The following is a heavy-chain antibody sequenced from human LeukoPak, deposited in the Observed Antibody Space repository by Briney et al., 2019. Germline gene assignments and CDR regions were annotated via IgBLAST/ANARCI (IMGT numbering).Heavy chain of an antibody. V-gene: IGHV3-23*01. CDR1: GFTFSSYA. J-gene: IGHJ3*02. D-gene: IGHD2-15*01. Sequence: GGSLRLSCAASGFTFSSYAMSWVRQAPGKGLEWVSAISGSGGSTYYADSVKGRFTISRDNSKNTLYLQMNSLKTEDTAVYYCARSGSGGFHVFDIWGRGTMVTVYS. CDR3: ARSGSGGFHVFDI. CDR2: ISGSGGST.